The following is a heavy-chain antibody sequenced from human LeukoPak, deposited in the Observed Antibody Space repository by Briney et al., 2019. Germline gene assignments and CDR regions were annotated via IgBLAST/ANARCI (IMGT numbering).Heavy chain of an antibody. CDR2: IYYSGST. V-gene: IGHV4-30-4*01. D-gene: IGHD2-15*01. J-gene: IGHJ4*02. CDR3: ARDRGYCSGGSCEQDY. Sequence: PSETQSLTCTVSGGSISSGDYYWSWIRQPPGKGLEWIGYIYYSGSTYYNPSLKSRVTISVDTSKNQFSLKLSSVTAADTAVYYCARDRGYCSGGSCEQDYWGQGTLVTVSS. CDR1: GGSISSGDYY.